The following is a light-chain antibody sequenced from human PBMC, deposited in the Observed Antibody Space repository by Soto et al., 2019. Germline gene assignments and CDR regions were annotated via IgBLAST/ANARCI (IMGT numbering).Light chain of an antibody. V-gene: IGKV1-5*01. J-gene: IGKJ1*01. Sequence: PVTQSPATVSSSAGDRVTITCGASRSVSTSMAWYQQKPGKAPKLLIFDASSLESGVPSRFRGSGSGTELTLTISGLQPDDFATYYRQHYTSYSEAFGQGTKVDI. CDR2: DAS. CDR3: QHYTSYSEA. CDR1: RSVSTS.